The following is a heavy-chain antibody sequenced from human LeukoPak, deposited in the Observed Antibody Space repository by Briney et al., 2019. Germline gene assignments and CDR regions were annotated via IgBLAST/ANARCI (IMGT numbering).Heavy chain of an antibody. CDR1: GFTFSSYS. D-gene: IGHD3-22*01. J-gene: IGHJ5*02. CDR3: ARHGGYYHNWFDP. V-gene: IGHV3-21*04. CDR2: ISSSSSYI. Sequence: PGGSLRLSCAASGFTFSSYSMNWVRQAPGKGLEWVSSISSSSSYIYYADSVKGRFTIPRDNAKNSLYLQMNSLRAEDTAVYYCARHGGYYHNWFDPWGQGTLVTVSS.